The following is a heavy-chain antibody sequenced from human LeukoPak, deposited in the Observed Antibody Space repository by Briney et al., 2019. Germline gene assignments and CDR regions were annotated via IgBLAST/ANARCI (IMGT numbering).Heavy chain of an antibody. CDR2: IYCDDDK. Sequence: SGPTLVKPTQTLTLTCTFSGFSLSTSGVGVGWIRQPPGKALEWLALIYCDDDKRYSPSLKSRLTITKDTYKNQVVLTMTNMDPVDTATYYCAHRDQDAYYFDYWGQGTLVTVSS. CDR1: GFSLSTSGVG. V-gene: IGHV2-5*02. CDR3: AHRDQDAYYFDY. J-gene: IGHJ4*02.